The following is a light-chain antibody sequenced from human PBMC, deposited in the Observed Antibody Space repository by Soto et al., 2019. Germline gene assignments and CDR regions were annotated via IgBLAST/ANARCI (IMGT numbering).Light chain of an antibody. V-gene: IGLV2-8*01. CDR3: SSYAASNNFYFV. CDR2: EVT. Sequence: QSSLTQPPSPSGAPGQSVTISCTGTSSEVCGYNYVSWYQQYPGRAPKLMIYEVTKRPSGVPDRFSGSKSGNTASLTVSGLQAEDEADYYCSSYAASNNFYFVFGGGTQLTVL. CDR1: SSEVCGYNY. J-gene: IGLJ3*02.